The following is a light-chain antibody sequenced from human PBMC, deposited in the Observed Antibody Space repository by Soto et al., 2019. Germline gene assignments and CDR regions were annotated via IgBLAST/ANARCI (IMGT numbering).Light chain of an antibody. CDR2: RNS. V-gene: IGLV1-47*01. CDR3: AAWDNSLTGYV. Sequence: QSVLTQPPSASGTPGERVTSSCSGSSSNIGSNYVYWYQQVPGTAPKLLIYRNSQRPSGVPDRFSDSKSGTSASLAISGLPSEDEADYFCAAWDNSLTGYVFGTGTKVTVL. CDR1: SSNIGSNY. J-gene: IGLJ1*01.